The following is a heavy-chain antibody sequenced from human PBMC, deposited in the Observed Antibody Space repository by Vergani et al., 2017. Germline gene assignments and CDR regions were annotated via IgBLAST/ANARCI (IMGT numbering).Heavy chain of an antibody. CDR1: GGSISSYY. CDR2: IYTSVST. CDR3: AREYPPGHYYYMDV. J-gene: IGHJ6*03. V-gene: IGHV4-4*07. D-gene: IGHD2-2*02. Sequence: QLQLQESGPGLVKPSETLSLTCTVSGGSISSYYWSWIRQPAGTGLEWIGRIYTSVSTNYNPSLKSRVTMSVDTSKNQFSLKLSSVTAADTAVYYWAREYPPGHYYYMDVWGKGTTVTVSS.